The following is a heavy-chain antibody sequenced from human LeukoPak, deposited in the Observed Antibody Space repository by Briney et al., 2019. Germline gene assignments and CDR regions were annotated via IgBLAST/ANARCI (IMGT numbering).Heavy chain of an antibody. D-gene: IGHD4-17*01. J-gene: IGHJ4*02. CDR3: ARSHYGDYFDY. V-gene: IGHV3-74*03. CDR2: INSDGSTT. CDR1: GFTFSSYW. Sequence: GGSLRLSCAASGFTFSSYWMHWVRQAPGKGLVWVSRINSDGSTTTYADSVKGRLTISRDNAKNTLYLEMNSLRAVDTAVYYCARSHYGDYFDYWGQGTLVTVSS.